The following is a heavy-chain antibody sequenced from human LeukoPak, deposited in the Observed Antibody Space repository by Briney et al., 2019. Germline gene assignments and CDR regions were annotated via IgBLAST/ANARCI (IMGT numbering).Heavy chain of an antibody. CDR2: AYYSGIT. V-gene: IGHV4-59*08. Sequence: SETLSLTCTVSGGSISSDYWSWIRQPPGKGLEWIGYAYYSGITNCNPSLKSRVTISVGTSKNHFSLKLTSVTAADTAVYYCARLLGWSGPINWFDPWGRGTLVTVSS. CDR1: GGSISSDY. CDR3: ARLLGWSGPINWFDP. J-gene: IGHJ5*02. D-gene: IGHD3-3*01.